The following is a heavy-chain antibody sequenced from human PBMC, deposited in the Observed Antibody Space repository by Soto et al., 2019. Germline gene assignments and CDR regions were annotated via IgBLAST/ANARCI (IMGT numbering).Heavy chain of an antibody. V-gene: IGHV3-15*07. D-gene: IGHD5-18*01. CDR1: GFTFSNAW. CDR2: IKSKTDGGTT. Sequence: PGGSLRLSCAASGFTFSNAWMNWVRQAPGKELEWVGRIKSKTDGGTTDYAAPVKGRFTISRDDSKNTMYLQTNSLKTEITAENYYPPDRSERGDRFPKNPFDYWDQGTLVTGCS. J-gene: IGHJ4*02. CDR3: PPDRSERGDRFPKNPFDY.